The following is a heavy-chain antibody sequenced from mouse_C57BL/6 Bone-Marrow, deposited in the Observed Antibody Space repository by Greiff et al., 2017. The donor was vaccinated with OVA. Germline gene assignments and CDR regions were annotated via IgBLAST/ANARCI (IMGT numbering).Heavy chain of an antibody. CDR2: IDPSDSYT. Sequence: VQLQQPGAELVMPGASVKLSCKASGYTFTSYWMHWVKQRPGQGLEWIGEIDPSDSYTNYNQKFKGKSTLTVDKSSSTAYMQLSRLTSEDSAVYYCATANPWFAYWGQVTLVTVAA. J-gene: IGHJ3*01. V-gene: IGHV1-69*01. CDR3: ATANPWFAY. CDR1: GYTFTSYW. D-gene: IGHD4-1*01.